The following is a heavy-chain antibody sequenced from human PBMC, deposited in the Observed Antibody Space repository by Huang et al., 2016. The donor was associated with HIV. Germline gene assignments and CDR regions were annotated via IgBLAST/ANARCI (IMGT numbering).Heavy chain of an antibody. D-gene: IGHD3-22*01. CDR2: CAPRCGTP. V-gene: IGHV1-69*13. Sequence: QVQLVQSGPEVKKPGSSVTVSCKASGGTFDCHAGGGGRQDPGQGRVWMGGCAPRCGTPKYSQGFRGRRTITADESTGTSCMELSSLTSDDTAVYFCARIQRGDLDYYDSSLYSYYFDYWGQGTLVTVSS. CDR1: GGTFDCHA. J-gene: IGHJ4*02. CDR3: ARIQRGDLDYYDSSLYSYYFDY.